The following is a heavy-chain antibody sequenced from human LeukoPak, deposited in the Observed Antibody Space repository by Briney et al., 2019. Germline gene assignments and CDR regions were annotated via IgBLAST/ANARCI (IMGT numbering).Heavy chain of an antibody. CDR1: GDSIRGDY. J-gene: IGHJ4*02. D-gene: IGHD7-27*01. CDR3: ARHPGASFDS. CDR2: IYYTGNT. Sequence: SETLSLRCTVSGDSIRGDYWSWIRQPPGKRLEWIGYIYYTGNTTYNPSLKSRVTMSIDTSRKLFSLRLPSVTAADTAVYFCARHPGASFDSWGQGNLVTVSS. V-gene: IGHV4-59*08.